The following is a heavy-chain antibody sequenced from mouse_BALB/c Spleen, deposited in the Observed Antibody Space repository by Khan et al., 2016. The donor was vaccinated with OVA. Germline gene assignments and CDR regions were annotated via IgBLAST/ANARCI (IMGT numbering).Heavy chain of an antibody. Sequence: NPFTSFNISSSSSSFPFIPVSIYCLNHIPLQFFEWLGGTNPSNCDTHFYETFKSKSTLTVDESSTTADMQFSSLTSEDSAVYYCARSGYGNPFAYWGQGTLVTVSA. CDR3: ARSGYGNPFAY. CDR1: SFPFIPVS. J-gene: IGHJ3*01. CDR2: TNPSNCDT. V-gene: IGHV1S81*02. D-gene: IGHD2-1*01.